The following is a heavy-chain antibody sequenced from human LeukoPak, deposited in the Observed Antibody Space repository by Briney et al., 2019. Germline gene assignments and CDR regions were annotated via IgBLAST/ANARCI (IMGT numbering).Heavy chain of an antibody. V-gene: IGHV3-21*01. CDR2: ISSSNSFI. D-gene: IGHD4-11*01. J-gene: IGHJ4*02. Sequence: PGGSLRLSCAASGFTFSTYTMNWVRQAPGKGLEWVSSISSSNSFIYYADSVKGRFIVSRDNAKNSVYLQMNSLRAEDTAVYYCATFSTVIRPFDYWGQGTLVTVSS. CDR1: GFTFSTYT. CDR3: ATFSTVIRPFDY.